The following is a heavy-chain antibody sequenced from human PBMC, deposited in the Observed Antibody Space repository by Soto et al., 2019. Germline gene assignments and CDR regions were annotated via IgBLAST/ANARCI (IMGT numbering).Heavy chain of an antibody. D-gene: IGHD6-13*01. CDR1: GFSLSTSGVG. Sequence: QITLKESGPTLVKPTQTLTLTCTFSGFSLSTSGVGVGWIRQPPGKALEWLALIYWDDDKRYSPSLKSRLTITKDTSKHQVVLTMTNMDPVDTATYYCARTTYSGAFDIWGQGTMVTVSS. J-gene: IGHJ3*02. CDR2: IYWDDDK. V-gene: IGHV2-5*02. CDR3: ARTTYSGAFDI.